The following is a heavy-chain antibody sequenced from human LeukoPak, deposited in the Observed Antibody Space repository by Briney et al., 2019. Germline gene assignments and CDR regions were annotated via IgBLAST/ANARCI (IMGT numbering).Heavy chain of an antibody. J-gene: IGHJ4*02. Sequence: GESLKISCKGSGYSFSSYWIAWVRQMPGKGLEWMGVIYPRDSRTTYSPSFQDQVTISAEKSISTAYLQWTSLKASDTAMYYCARHLSDITSSPNYWGPGTLVTVSS. CDR2: IYPRDSRT. D-gene: IGHD2-2*01. CDR1: GYSFSSYW. V-gene: IGHV5-51*01. CDR3: ARHLSDITSSPNY.